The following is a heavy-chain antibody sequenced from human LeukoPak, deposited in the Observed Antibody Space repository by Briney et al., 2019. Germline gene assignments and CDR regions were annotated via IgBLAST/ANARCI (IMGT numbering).Heavy chain of an antibody. CDR2: ISYDGSNK. J-gene: IGHJ4*02. D-gene: IGHD5-12*01. V-gene: IGHV3-30-3*01. CDR3: ARDQNSGYGFDY. CDR1: GFTFSSYA. Sequence: PGGSLRLSCAASGFTFSSYAMHWVRQAPGKGLEWVAVISYDGSNKYYADSVKGRFTISRDNSKNTLYLQMNSLRAVDTAVYYCARDQNSGYGFDYWGQGTLVTVSS.